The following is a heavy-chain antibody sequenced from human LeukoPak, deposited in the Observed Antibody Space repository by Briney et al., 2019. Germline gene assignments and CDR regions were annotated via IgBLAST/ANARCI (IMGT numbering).Heavy chain of an antibody. J-gene: IGHJ5*02. V-gene: IGHV4-59*01. D-gene: IGHD1-26*01. CDR2: IYYTGST. CDR3: ARGGNYWPQWWFDP. CDR1: GGSISTYY. Sequence: SETLSLTCTVSGGSISTYYWSWIPQPPGKGLEWIGHIYYTGSTSYNPSLKSRVTMSLDAPKNQFSLELNSVTPADTAVYYCARGGNYWPQWWFDPWGRGTLVSVSS.